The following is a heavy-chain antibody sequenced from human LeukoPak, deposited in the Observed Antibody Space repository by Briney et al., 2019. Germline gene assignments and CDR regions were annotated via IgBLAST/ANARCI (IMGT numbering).Heavy chain of an antibody. J-gene: IGHJ4*02. CDR3: ARAGYSNFYRQYFDY. D-gene: IGHD4-11*01. CDR1: GGSISNSSYY. V-gene: IGHV4-39*07. CDR2: MHYSGST. Sequence: PSETLSLTCTVSGGSISNSSYYWGWIRQPPGKGLEWIGSMHYSGSTYYNPSLKSRVTISVDTSKNHFSLKMSSVTAADTAVYYCARAGYSNFYRQYFDYWGQGTLVTVSS.